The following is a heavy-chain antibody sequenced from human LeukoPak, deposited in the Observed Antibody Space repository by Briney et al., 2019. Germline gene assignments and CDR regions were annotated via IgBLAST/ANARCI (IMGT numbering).Heavy chain of an antibody. D-gene: IGHD5-24*01. J-gene: IGHJ4*02. CDR3: VRGSGGDGYSYWGDY. CDR1: GFPFSSYA. V-gene: IGHV3-33*08. CDR2: IWFDGGKI. Sequence: PGGSLRLSCAASGFPFSSYAMSWVRQAPGMGLEWVAVIWFDGGKIHYPDSVKGRFTISRDNSKNTLYLQMDNLRADDTAVYYCVRGSGGDGYSYWGDYWGQGTLVTVSP.